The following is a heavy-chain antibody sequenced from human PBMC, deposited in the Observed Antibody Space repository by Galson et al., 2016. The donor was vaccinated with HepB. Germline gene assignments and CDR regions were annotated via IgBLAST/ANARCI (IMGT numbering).Heavy chain of an antibody. V-gene: IGHV3-23*01. D-gene: IGHD1-1*01. CDR3: AKESGLWNVKTDFDH. CDR1: GFTFSSYA. J-gene: IGHJ4*02. Sequence: SLRLSCAASGFTFSSYAMTWVRQAPGKGLEWVSGISGTDGRTLYADSVKGRFTISRDNSKNTLYLQMNSLRADDTAVYYCAKESGLWNVKTDFDHWGQGTVVTV. CDR2: ISGTDGRT.